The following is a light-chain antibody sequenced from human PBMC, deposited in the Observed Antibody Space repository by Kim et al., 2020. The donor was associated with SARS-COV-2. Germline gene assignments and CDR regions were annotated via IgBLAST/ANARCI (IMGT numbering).Light chain of an antibody. Sequence: QSVLTQPPSVSGAPGQRVTISCTGSSSNVGAGSDVQWYQQLPGTAPKLLLYGNSNRPSGVPDRFSGSKSGSSASLAITGLQAEDEADYYCQSYDSSLSGWVFGGGTKLTVL. CDR3: QSYDSSLSGWV. V-gene: IGLV1-40*01. J-gene: IGLJ3*02. CDR2: GNS. CDR1: SSNVGAGSD.